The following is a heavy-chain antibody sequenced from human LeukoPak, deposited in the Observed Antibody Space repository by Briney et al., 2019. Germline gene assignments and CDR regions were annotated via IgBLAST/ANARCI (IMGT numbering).Heavy chain of an antibody. CDR2: IYSGGST. V-gene: IGHV3-53*01. J-gene: IGHJ5*02. Sequence: GGSLRLSCAASGFTVSSNYMSWVRQAPGKGLEWVSVIYSGGSTYCADSVKGRFTISRDNSKNTLYLQMNSLRAEDTAVYYCARGQVGATDWFDPWGQGTLVTVSS. D-gene: IGHD1-26*01. CDR3: ARGQVGATDWFDP. CDR1: GFTVSSNY.